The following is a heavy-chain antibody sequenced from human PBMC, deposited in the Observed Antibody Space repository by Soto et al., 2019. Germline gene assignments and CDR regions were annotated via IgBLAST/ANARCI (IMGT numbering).Heavy chain of an antibody. CDR2: IKQDGSEK. CDR3: ARESTRIDCSGGSCLEGYFDY. CDR1: GFTFSSYW. D-gene: IGHD2-15*01. V-gene: IGHV3-7*01. Sequence: GGSLRLSCAASGFTFSSYWMSWVRQAPGKGLEWVANIKQDGSEKYYVDSVKGRFTISRDNAKNSLYLQMNSLRAEDTAVYYCARESTRIDCSGGSCLEGYFDYWGQGTLVTVSS. J-gene: IGHJ4*02.